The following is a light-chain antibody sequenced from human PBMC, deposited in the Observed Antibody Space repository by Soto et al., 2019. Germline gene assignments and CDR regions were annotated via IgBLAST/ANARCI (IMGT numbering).Light chain of an antibody. CDR1: QGISKD. Sequence: DIQMTQSPSSLSASVGDRVTITCRASQGISKDLAWYQQNPGKVPKLLIYAASTLQLGVPSRFSGSGSGTDFTLTISSLQPEDVATYYCQQYNSAPCTFGPGTKVDI. CDR2: AAS. J-gene: IGKJ3*01. V-gene: IGKV1-27*01. CDR3: QQYNSAPCT.